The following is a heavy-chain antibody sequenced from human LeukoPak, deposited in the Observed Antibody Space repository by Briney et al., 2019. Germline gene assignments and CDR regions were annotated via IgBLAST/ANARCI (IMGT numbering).Heavy chain of an antibody. Sequence: GGSLRLSCAASGFTFSSYGMHWVRQAPGKGLEWISYIGIDSGNTKYADSVRGRFTISTDKAKNSLYLQMNSLRVEDTAVYYCARDHNYAFDNWGQGTLVSVAS. CDR3: ARDHNYAFDN. D-gene: IGHD1-1*01. V-gene: IGHV3-48*01. CDR1: GFTFSSYG. J-gene: IGHJ4*02. CDR2: IGIDSGNT.